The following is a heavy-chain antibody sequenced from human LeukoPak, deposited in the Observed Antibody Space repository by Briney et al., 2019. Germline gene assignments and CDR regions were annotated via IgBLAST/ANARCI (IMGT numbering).Heavy chain of an antibody. D-gene: IGHD6-13*01. CDR2: INSDGSST. CDR3: ARRRQLVQNFAYYYYNGMDV. CDR1: GFTFSSYW. Sequence: GGSLRLSCAASGFTFSSYWMHWVRQAPGKGLVWVSRINSDGSSTSYADSVKGRFTISRDNAKNTLYLQMNSLRAEDTAVYYCARRRQLVQNFAYYYYNGMDVWGKGTTVTVSS. V-gene: IGHV3-74*01. J-gene: IGHJ6*04.